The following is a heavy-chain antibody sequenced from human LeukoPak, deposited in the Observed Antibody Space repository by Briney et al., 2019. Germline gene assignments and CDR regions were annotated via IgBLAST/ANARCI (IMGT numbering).Heavy chain of an antibody. CDR1: GFTFSNAW. CDR2: IKSKTDGGTT. CDR3: TTKIWFGEPTDY. Sequence: AGGSLRLSCAASGFTFSNAWMSWVRQAPGKGLEWVGRIKSKTDGGTTDYAAPVKGRFTISRDDSKNTLYLQMNSLKTEDTAVYYCTTKIWFGEPTDYWGQGTLVTVSS. J-gene: IGHJ4*02. V-gene: IGHV3-15*01. D-gene: IGHD3-10*01.